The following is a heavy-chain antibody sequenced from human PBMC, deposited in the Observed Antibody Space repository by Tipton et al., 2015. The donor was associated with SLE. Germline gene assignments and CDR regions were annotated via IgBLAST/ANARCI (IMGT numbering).Heavy chain of an antibody. V-gene: IGHV4-34*01. CDR3: ARDRDYFYDSSGFDY. Sequence: TLSLTCAVYGGSFSGYYWSWIRQPPGKGLEWIGEINHSGSTYYNPSLKSRVTISVDTSKNQFSLKLSSVTAADTAVYYCARDRDYFYDSSGFDYWGQGTLVTISS. D-gene: IGHD3-22*01. J-gene: IGHJ4*02. CDR2: INHSGST. CDR1: GGSFSGYY.